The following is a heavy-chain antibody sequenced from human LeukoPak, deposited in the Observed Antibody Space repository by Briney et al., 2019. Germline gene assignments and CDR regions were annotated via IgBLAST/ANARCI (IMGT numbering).Heavy chain of an antibody. V-gene: IGHV4-38-2*02. Sequence: PSETLSLTCNVAGYSIRSGYYWAWIRQPPGKGLEWIGTIYHSGSTYYNPSLKSRVTISIDTSKNQFSLRLSSLTAADTAMYYCARGGRGNSDFDYWGQGSLVSVSS. CDR3: ARGGRGNSDFDY. CDR2: IYHSGST. D-gene: IGHD2/OR15-2a*01. CDR1: GYSIRSGYY. J-gene: IGHJ4*02.